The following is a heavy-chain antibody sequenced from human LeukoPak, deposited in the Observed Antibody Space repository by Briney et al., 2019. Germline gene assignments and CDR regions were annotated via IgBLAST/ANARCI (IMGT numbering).Heavy chain of an antibody. D-gene: IGHD3-22*01. CDR1: GFTFSTYS. CDR3: ARDIYYDSSGYYGSVY. Sequence: PGGSLRLSCAASGFTFSTYSMNWVRQAPGKGLEWLSYISGSSTNILYAESVTGRFTISRDNAKNSLYLQMNSLRAEDTAVYYCARDIYYDSSGYYGSVYWGQGTLVTVSS. CDR2: ISGSSTNI. J-gene: IGHJ4*02. V-gene: IGHV3-48*04.